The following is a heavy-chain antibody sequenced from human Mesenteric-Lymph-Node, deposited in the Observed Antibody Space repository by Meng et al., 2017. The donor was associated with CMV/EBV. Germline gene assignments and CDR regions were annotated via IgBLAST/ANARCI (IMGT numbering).Heavy chain of an antibody. J-gene: IGHJ4*02. CDR3: ARQSGSYKNDY. CDR2: ISYDGGNK. Sequence: GSLRLSCAATGFTFNRYGMHWVRQAPGKGLEWVADISYDGGNKFHAESVKGRFTIFRDNSKNTLYLQMNSLRTEDTAVYYCARQSGSYKNDYWGQGTLVTVSS. D-gene: IGHD1-26*01. CDR1: GFTFNRYG. V-gene: IGHV3-30*19.